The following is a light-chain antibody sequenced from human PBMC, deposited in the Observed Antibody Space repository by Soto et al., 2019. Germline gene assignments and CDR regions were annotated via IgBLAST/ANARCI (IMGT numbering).Light chain of an antibody. CDR3: SSYTSSTTPYV. CDR2: DVS. CDR1: SSDVGGYDY. Sequence: QSVLTQPASVSGSPGQSITISCTGTSSDVGGYDYVSWYQHLPGKAPRLIIYDVSHRPSGVSNRFSGSKSANTASLTISGLQADDEADYYCSSYTSSTTPYVFGTGTKVTVL. V-gene: IGLV2-14*03. J-gene: IGLJ1*01.